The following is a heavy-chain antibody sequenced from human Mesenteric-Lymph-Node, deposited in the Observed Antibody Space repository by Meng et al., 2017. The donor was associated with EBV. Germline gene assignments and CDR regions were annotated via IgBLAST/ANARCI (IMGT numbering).Heavy chain of an antibody. D-gene: IGHD3-10*01. CDR1: GDSVSGSSVG. V-gene: IGHV6-1*01. Sequence: AQLQQSGPGLVKPSQTLSITCAISGDSVSGSSVGWNWIRQSPSRGLEWLGRTYYRSKWYNDYALSVKSRMTISPDTSKNQFSLQLNSVTPEDTAVYYCAREGGSGTYYPFDYWGQGTLVTVSS. CDR3: AREGGSGTYYPFDY. J-gene: IGHJ4*02. CDR2: TYYRSKWYN.